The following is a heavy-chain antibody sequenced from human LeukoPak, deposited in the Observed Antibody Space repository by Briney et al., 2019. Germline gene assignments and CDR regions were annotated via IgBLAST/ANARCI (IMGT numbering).Heavy chain of an antibody. D-gene: IGHD3-10*01. CDR3: ARDRYYDAGGAFDI. J-gene: IGHJ3*02. Sequence: SVKVSCKASGGTFSSYAISWVRQAPGQGLEWMGGIIPIFGTANYAQKFQGRVTITADKSTSTAYMELSSLRSEDTAVYYCARDRYYDAGGAFDIWGQGTMVTVSS. V-gene: IGHV1-69*06. CDR1: GGTFSSYA. CDR2: IIPIFGTA.